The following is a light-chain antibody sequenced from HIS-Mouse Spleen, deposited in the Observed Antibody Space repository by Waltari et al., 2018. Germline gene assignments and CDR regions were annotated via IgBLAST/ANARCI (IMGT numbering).Light chain of an antibody. CDR3: QQYDNLLT. V-gene: IGKV1-33*01. Sequence: DIQMTPSPSSLSASVGDRVTITCQARQDISNYLDWYQQKPGTAPKLLIYDASNMETGVPSRFSGSGAGTDFTVTISSLQPEDIATYYCQQYDNLLTFGGGTKVEIK. CDR1: QDISNY. CDR2: DAS. J-gene: IGKJ4*01.